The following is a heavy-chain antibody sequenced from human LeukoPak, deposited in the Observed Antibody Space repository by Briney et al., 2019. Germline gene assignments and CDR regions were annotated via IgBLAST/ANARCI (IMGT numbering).Heavy chain of an antibody. CDR2: IYYSGST. V-gene: IGHV4-59*01. CDR3: AKYNPYWYFDL. Sequence: PSETLSLTCTVSGGSISSYYWSWIRRPPGKGLEWIGYIYYSGSTNYNPSLKSRVTISVDTSKNQFSLKLSSVTAADTAVYYCAKYNPYWYFDLWGRGTLVTVSS. D-gene: IGHD1-14*01. J-gene: IGHJ2*01. CDR1: GGSISSYY.